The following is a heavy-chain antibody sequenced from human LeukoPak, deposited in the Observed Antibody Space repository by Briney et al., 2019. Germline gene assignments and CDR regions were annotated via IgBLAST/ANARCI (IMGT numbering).Heavy chain of an antibody. V-gene: IGHV4-39*07. CDR2: IYYTGDT. Sequence: SETLSLTCTVSGDSVTNTRYCWGWIRQPPGKGLEWIGTIYYTGDTNYNPSLKSRVTISVDTSKNQFSLKLSSVTAADTAVYYCAREAAAGTKYYYYMDVWGKGTTVTVSS. CDR1: GDSVTNTRYC. J-gene: IGHJ6*03. CDR3: AREAAAGTKYYYYMDV. D-gene: IGHD6-13*01.